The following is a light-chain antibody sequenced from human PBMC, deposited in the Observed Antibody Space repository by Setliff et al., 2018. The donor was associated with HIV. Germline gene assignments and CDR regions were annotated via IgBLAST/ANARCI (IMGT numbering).Light chain of an antibody. V-gene: IGLV2-23*02. CDR3: CSHAGGRTWG. CDR1: TSDLGGSNY. J-gene: IGLJ1*01. CDR2: YVI. Sequence: QSALTQPASVSGSPGQSITISCTGTTSDLGGSNYVSWYQQHPGKAPKLMLYYVIERPSGVSTRFSGSKSDNTASLTISGLQAEDEADYYCCSHAGGRTWGFGAGTKATVL.